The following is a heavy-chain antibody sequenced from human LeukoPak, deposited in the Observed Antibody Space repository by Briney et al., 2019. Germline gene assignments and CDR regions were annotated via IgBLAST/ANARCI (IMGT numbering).Heavy chain of an antibody. CDR1: GYTFTGYS. D-gene: IGHD3-22*01. CDR2: INPKTGTA. V-gene: IGHV1-2*02. CDR3: ARGYYDSSDYEYFQH. J-gene: IGHJ1*01. Sequence: ASVKVSCKASGYTFTGYSIYWVRQTPGQKLEWMGWINPKTGTANSAQKFQGRVTMTRDTSISTAYMELSRLRSDDTAVYYCARGYYDSSDYEYFQHWGQGTLVTVSS.